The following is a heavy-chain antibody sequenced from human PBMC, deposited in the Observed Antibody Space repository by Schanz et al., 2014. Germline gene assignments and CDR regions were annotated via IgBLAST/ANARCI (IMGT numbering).Heavy chain of an antibody. CDR1: GFTFSDYW. Sequence: EVQLVESGGGLVQPGGSLRLSCTASGFTFSDYWMSWVRQAPGKGLEWVSVIGVDGTTTYYADSVKGRFTISRDNSKNTLYLQMNSLRAEDTAVYYCAKGRFGELSAFDIWGQGTMXTVSS. CDR2: IGVDGTTT. CDR3: AKGRFGELSAFDI. J-gene: IGHJ3*02. D-gene: IGHD3-10*01. V-gene: IGHV3-23*04.